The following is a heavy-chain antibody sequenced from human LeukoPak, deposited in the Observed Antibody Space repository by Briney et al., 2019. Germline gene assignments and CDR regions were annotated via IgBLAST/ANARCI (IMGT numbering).Heavy chain of an antibody. D-gene: IGHD3-22*01. CDR3: ARGLWYYDSSGYYLAPDY. V-gene: IGHV3-43*01. J-gene: IGHJ4*02. CDR2: ISWDGGST. Sequence: GGSLRLSCAASGFTFDDYTMHWVRQAPGKGLEWVSLISWDGGSTYYADSVKGRFTISRDNSKNTLYLQMNSLRAEDTAVYYCARGLWYYDSSGYYLAPDYWGQGTLVTVSS. CDR1: GFTFDDYT.